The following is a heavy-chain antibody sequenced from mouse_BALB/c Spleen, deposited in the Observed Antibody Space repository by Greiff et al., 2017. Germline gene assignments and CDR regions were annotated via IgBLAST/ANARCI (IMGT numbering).Heavy chain of an antibody. Sequence: VHVKQSGAELVRPGALVKLSCKASGFNIKDYYMHWVKQRPEQGLEWIGWIDPENGNTIYDPKFQGKASITADTSSNTAYLQLSSLTSEDTAVYYCAREDLAWFAYWGQGTLVTVSA. CDR1: GFNIKDYY. CDR2: IDPENGNT. J-gene: IGHJ3*01. V-gene: IGHV14-1*02. CDR3: AREDLAWFAY.